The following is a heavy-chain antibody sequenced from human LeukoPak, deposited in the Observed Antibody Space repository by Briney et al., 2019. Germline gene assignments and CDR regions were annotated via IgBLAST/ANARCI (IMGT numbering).Heavy chain of an antibody. Sequence: GGSLRLSCAASGFTFSSYSMNWVRQAPGKGLEWVSSISSSSYIYYADSVKGRFTISRDNAKNSLYLQMNSLRAEDTAVYYCARDKYYKSGIDVWGQGTTVTVSS. CDR3: ARDKYYKSGIDV. D-gene: IGHD3-10*01. J-gene: IGHJ6*02. CDR1: GFTFSSYS. CDR2: ISSSSYI. V-gene: IGHV3-21*01.